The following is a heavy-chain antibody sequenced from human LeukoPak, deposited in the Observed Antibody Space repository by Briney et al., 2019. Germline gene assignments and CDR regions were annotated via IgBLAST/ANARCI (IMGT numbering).Heavy chain of an antibody. CDR2: SYYSGST. CDR1: GGSISSYY. CDR3: ARAVFVGSGYYCYFDY. J-gene: IGHJ4*02. D-gene: IGHD3-22*01. Sequence: SETLSLTCTVSGGSISSYYWSWIRQPPGKGLDWIGYSYYSGSTNYNPSLTSGVTISVDTYKNQFSLKLSSVTAADTAVYYCARAVFVGSGYYCYFDYWGQGTLVTVSS. V-gene: IGHV4-59*01.